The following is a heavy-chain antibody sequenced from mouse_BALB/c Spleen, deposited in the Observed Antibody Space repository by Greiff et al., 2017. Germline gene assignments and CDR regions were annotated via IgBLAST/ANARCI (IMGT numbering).Heavy chain of an antibody. J-gene: IGHJ2*01. CDR1: GFTFTDYY. V-gene: IGHV7-3*02. Sequence: EVHLVESGGGLVQPGGSLRLSCATSGFTFTDYYMSWVRQPPGKALEWLGFIRNKANGYTTEYSASVKGRFTISRDNSQSILYLQMNTLRAEDSATYYCARDIGTAFFDYWGQGTTLTVSS. D-gene: IGHD1-2*01. CDR2: IRNKANGYTT. CDR3: ARDIGTAFFDY.